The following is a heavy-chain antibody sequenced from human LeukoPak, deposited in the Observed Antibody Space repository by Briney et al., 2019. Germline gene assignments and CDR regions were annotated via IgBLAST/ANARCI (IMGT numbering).Heavy chain of an antibody. CDR1: GFTFSSYA. J-gene: IGHJ4*02. V-gene: IGHV3-23*01. CDR3: AKGAQPSDYGAHFDY. Sequence: GGSLRLSCAASGFTFSSYAMSWVRQAPGKGLEWVSAISASGGSTYYADSVKGRFTMSRGNAKNTLYLQMNSLRAEDTAVYYCAKGAQPSDYGAHFDYWGQGTLVTVSS. D-gene: IGHD4-17*01. CDR2: ISASGGST.